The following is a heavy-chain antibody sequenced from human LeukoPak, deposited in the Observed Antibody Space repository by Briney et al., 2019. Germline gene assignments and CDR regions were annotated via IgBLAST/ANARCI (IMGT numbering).Heavy chain of an antibody. Sequence: GGSLRLSCAASGFTFSSYDMHWVRQATGKGLEWVSGIGTAGDTYYPVSVKGRFTISRENAKSSLYVQMNSLRAGDTAVYYCARGSVAGTHDAFDIWGQGTMVTVSS. V-gene: IGHV3-13*01. J-gene: IGHJ3*02. CDR2: IGTAGDT. CDR3: ARGSVAGTHDAFDI. CDR1: GFTFSSYD. D-gene: IGHD6-19*01.